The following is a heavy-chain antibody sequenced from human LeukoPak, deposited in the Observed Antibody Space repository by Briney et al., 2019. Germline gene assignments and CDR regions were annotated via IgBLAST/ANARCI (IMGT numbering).Heavy chain of an antibody. J-gene: IGHJ4*02. V-gene: IGHV4-4*07. CDR3: AKRQSGYTYGYFH. CDR2: KYARGDS. Sequence: PSETLSLTCTVSGGSISNYYWSWIRQPAGKGLEWIGRKYARGDSNYNPPLQSRVTMSVDTSKNQFSRKLRSVTAADTAVYYCAKRQSGYTYGYFHWGQGTLVTVSS. D-gene: IGHD5-18*01. CDR1: GGSISNYY.